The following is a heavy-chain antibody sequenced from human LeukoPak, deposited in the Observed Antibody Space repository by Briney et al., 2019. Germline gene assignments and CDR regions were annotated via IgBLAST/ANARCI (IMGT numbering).Heavy chain of an antibody. D-gene: IGHD4-23*01. V-gene: IGHV4-34*01. Sequence: ESSETLSLTCAVYGGSFSGYYWSWIRQPPGKGLEWIGEINHSGSTNYNPSLKSRVTISVDTSKNQFSLKLTSVTAADTAVYYCARDRWPVDYWGQGTLVTVSS. CDR2: INHSGST. CDR1: GGSFSGYY. CDR3: ARDRWPVDY. J-gene: IGHJ4*02.